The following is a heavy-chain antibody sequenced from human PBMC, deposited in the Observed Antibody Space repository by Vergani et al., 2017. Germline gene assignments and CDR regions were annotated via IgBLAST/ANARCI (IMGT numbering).Heavy chain of an antibody. CDR2: IIPILGIA. CDR3: ARVLAVAGLGGAFDI. J-gene: IGHJ3*02. D-gene: IGHD6-19*01. CDR1: GGTFSSYT. Sequence: QVQLVQSGAEVKKPGSSVKVSCKASGGTFSSYTISWVRQAPGQGLEWMGRIIPILGIANYAQKFQGRVTITADKSTSTAYMELSSLRSEDTAVYYCARVLAVAGLGGAFDIWGQGTMVTVSS. V-gene: IGHV1-69*02.